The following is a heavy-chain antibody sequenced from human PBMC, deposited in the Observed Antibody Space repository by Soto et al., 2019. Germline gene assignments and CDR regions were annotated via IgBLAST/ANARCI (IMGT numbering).Heavy chain of an antibody. CDR2: IYYSGST. CDR1: GGSISSGGYY. V-gene: IGHV4-31*03. Sequence: QVQLQESGPGLVKPPQTLSLTCTVSGGSISSGGYYWSWIRQHPGKGLEWIGYIYYSGSTYYNPSLKSRVTISVDTSKNQFALKLSSVTAADTAVYYCAMSIAARGGFDYWGQGTLVTVSS. D-gene: IGHD6-6*01. CDR3: AMSIAARGGFDY. J-gene: IGHJ4*02.